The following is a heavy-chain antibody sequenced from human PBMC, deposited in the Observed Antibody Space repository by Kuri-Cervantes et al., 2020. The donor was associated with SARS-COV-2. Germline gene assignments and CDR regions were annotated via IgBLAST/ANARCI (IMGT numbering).Heavy chain of an antibody. J-gene: IGHJ3*02. V-gene: IGHV3-7*01. CDR3: ARDLLVRIRAHAFDI. D-gene: IGHD2-8*02. CDR2: IKQDGSEK. CDR1: GFTFDDYG. Sequence: GGSLRLSCAASGFTFDDYGMSWVRQAPGKGLEWVANIKQDGSEKYHVDSVKGRFTISRDNAKNSLYLQMNSLRAEDTAVYYCARDLLVRIRAHAFDIWGQGTMVTVSS.